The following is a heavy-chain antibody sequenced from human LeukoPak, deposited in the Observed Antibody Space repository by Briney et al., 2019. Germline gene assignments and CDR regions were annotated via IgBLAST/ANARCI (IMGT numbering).Heavy chain of an antibody. V-gene: IGHV1-18*01. D-gene: IGHD3-22*01. Sequence: SVKVSCKASGYTFTSYGISWVRQAPGQGLEWMGWISAYNGNTNYAQKLQGRVTMTTDTSTSTAYMELRSLRSDDTAVYYCARDYYDSSGKTNHGMDVWGQGTTVTVSS. CDR2: ISAYNGNT. J-gene: IGHJ6*02. CDR1: GYTFTSYG. CDR3: ARDYYDSSGKTNHGMDV.